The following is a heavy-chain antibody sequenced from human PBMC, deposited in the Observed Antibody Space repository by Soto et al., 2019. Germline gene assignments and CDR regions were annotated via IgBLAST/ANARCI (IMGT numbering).Heavy chain of an antibody. J-gene: IGHJ4*02. CDR2: ISSSGSTI. D-gene: IGHD6-13*01. V-gene: IGHV3-11*01. Sequence: GGSLRLSCAASGFTFSDYYMSWIRQAPGKGLEWVSYISSSGSTIYYADSVKGRFTISRDNAKNSLYLQMNSLRAEDTAVYYCASPYSSSWYVDYFDYWGQGTLVTVSS. CDR1: GFTFSDYY. CDR3: ASPYSSSWYVDYFDY.